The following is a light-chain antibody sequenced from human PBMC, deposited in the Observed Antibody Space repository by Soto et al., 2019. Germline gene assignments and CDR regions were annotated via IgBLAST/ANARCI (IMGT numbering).Light chain of an antibody. Sequence: DIPMTQSPSSLSAVVGDRVTITCRASRGIGDRLAWFQQKQGKAPQFLIQAASNLQSGVPSRFSGSGSGTEFILSINSLQPEDMATYYCLQVSSFPRTFGQGTKVEIK. CDR2: AAS. V-gene: IGKV1-12*01. J-gene: IGKJ1*01. CDR1: RGIGDR. CDR3: LQVSSFPRT.